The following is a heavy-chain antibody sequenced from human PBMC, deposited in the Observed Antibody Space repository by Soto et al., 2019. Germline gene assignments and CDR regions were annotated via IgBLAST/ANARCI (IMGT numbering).Heavy chain of an antibody. CDR2: IKSKAYGGTT. J-gene: IGHJ4*01. D-gene: IGHD2-2*01. Sequence: PGGSLRLSCAASGFTFSNAWMSWVRQAPGKGLEWVGRIKSKAYGGTTDYAAPVEGRFTISRDDSENTLYLQMNSLKTEDTAMYYWRWALDCSSTRCTDYWDRGALGTVSS. CDR3: RWALDCSSTRCTDY. V-gene: IGHV3-15*01. CDR1: GFTFSNAW.